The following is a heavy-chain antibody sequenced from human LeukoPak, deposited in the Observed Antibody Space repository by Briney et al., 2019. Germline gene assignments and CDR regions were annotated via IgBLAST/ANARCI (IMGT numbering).Heavy chain of an antibody. Sequence: PSETLSLTCAVYGGSFSGYYWSWIRQPPGKGLEWIGEINHSGSTNYNPSLKSRVTISVDTSKNQFSLKLSSVTAADTAVYYCARGRSILWFGVAYYFDYWGQGTLVTVSS. V-gene: IGHV4-34*01. J-gene: IGHJ4*02. CDR2: INHSGST. CDR1: GGSFSGYY. D-gene: IGHD3-10*01. CDR3: ARGRSILWFGVAYYFDY.